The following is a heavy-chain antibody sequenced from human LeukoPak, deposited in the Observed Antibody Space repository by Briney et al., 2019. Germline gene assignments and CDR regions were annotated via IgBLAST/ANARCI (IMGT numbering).Heavy chain of an antibody. CDR1: GFTVSSNY. J-gene: IGHJ4*02. D-gene: IGHD6-19*01. CDR2: IYSGGST. V-gene: IGHV3-66*01. Sequence: GGSLRLSCAASGFTVSSNYMSWVRQAPGKGLEWVSIIYSGGSTYYADSVKGRFTISRDNAKNSLYLQMNSLRAEDTAVYYCARTHGGIAVTGLTDYWGQGILVTVSS. CDR3: ARTHGGIAVTGLTDY.